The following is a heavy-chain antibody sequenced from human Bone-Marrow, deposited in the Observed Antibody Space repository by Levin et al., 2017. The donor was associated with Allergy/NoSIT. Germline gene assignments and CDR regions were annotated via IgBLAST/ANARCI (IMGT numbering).Heavy chain of an antibody. D-gene: IGHD4-23*01. CDR1: GYMFVNYG. J-gene: IGHJ6*02. Sequence: PGGSLRLSCKASGYMFVNYGISWVRQAPGHGLEWMGWISAYTGKTNFAQKFQDRLTMTTDTSTTTGYMELRSLTSDDTAVYYCTSHTLVTPPSASYRYGLDFWGQGTTLTVSS. CDR2: ISAYTGKT. V-gene: IGHV1-18*01. CDR3: TSHTLVTPPSASYRYGLDF.